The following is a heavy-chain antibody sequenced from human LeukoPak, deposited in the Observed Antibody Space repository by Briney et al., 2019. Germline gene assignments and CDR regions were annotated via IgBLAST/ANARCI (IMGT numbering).Heavy chain of an antibody. J-gene: IGHJ6*03. CDR2: INHSGST. CDR1: GGSFSGYY. V-gene: IGHV4-34*01. CDR3: ARRRNYYYYMDV. Sequence: SETLSLTCAAYGGSFSGYYWSWIRQPPGKGLEWIGEINHSGSTNYNPSLKSRVTISVDTSKNQFSLKLSSVTAADTAVYYCARRRNYYYYMDVWGKGTTVTVSS.